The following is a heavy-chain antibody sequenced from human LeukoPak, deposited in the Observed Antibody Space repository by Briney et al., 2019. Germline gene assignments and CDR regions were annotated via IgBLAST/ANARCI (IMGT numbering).Heavy chain of an antibody. CDR1: GFTFSSSW. J-gene: IGHJ4*02. CDR2: IKEDGTEE. D-gene: IGHD6-19*01. Sequence: GSLRLSCAASGFTFSSSWMAWVRQAPGTGLEGVANIKEDGTEEYYADSLKGRLTISRDNAKNSLNLQMNSLKVEDKAVYYCARDMGWLALDYWGQGILVTVSS. V-gene: IGHV3-7*01. CDR3: ARDMGWLALDY.